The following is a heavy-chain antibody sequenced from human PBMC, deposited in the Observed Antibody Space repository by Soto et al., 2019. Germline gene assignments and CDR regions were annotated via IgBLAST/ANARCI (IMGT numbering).Heavy chain of an antibody. CDR1: GYIFTSYG. CDR3: ARFNGSGTNYYTDV. CDR2: ISVDSGNT. D-gene: IGHD3-10*01. V-gene: IGHV1-18*01. J-gene: IGHJ6*03. Sequence: QVQLVQSGAELKKPGASAKVSCKASGYIFTSYGISWVRQAPGQGLEWMAWISVDSGNTNYAQTFQVRVTMTTDTSASTAHMELRSLRSDDTPVYYCARFNGSGTNYYTDVWGKGTTVIVSS.